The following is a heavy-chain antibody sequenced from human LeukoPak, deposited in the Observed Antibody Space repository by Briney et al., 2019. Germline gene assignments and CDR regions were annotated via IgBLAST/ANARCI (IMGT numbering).Heavy chain of an antibody. D-gene: IGHD4-17*01. CDR2: ISGSGGST. V-gene: IGHV3-23*01. CDR3: AKDTHPVPQYYFDY. Sequence: GGSLRLSCAASGFTFTSYSMNWVRQAPGKGLEWVSAISGSGGSTYYADSVKGRFTISRDNSKNTLYLQMNSLRAEDTAVYYCAKDTHPVPQYYFDYWGQGTLVTVSS. J-gene: IGHJ4*02. CDR1: GFTFTSYS.